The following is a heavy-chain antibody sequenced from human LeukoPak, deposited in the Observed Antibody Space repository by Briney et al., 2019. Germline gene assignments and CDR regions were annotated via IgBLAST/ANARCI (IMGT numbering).Heavy chain of an antibody. CDR2: MKQDGREK. V-gene: IGHV3-7*01. J-gene: IGHJ4*02. CDR1: GFTFSSYW. Sequence: GGSLRPSCVDSGFTFSSYWMSWVRQAPGKGLEWVANMKQDGREKYYVDSVKGRFTISRDNAENSLYLQMNSPRVEDTAVYFCARGAGVFDYWGQGTLVTVSS. CDR3: ARGAGVFDY. D-gene: IGHD3-10*01.